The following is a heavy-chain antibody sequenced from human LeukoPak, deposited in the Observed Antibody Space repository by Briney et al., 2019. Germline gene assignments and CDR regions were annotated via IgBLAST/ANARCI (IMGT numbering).Heavy chain of an antibody. CDR2: IDWDDDK. CDR1: WFALITIGMW. CDR3: ERISAYGAYYFDY. D-gene: IGHD4-17*01. V-gene: IGHV2-70*01. J-gene: IGHJ4*02. Sequence: GPTLFNATQTLTLTFTFAWFALITIGMWGSWIRQPPGKAVEILALIDWDDDKYYNTSLKTRLTISTDTFNNPVVLTMTNMDPVDTATSYCERISAYGAYYFDYWGQGTLVTVSS.